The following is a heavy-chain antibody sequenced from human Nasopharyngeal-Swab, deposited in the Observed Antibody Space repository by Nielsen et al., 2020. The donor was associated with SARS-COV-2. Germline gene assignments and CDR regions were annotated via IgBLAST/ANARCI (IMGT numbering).Heavy chain of an antibody. CDR2: ISYDGSNK. D-gene: IGHD5-18*01. CDR1: GFSFSSYA. V-gene: IGHV3-30*04. CDR3: ARERYSYGSNWFDP. J-gene: IGHJ5*02. Sequence: GGSLRLSCAASGFSFSSYAMRWVRQGPGKGLEWVAVISYDGSNKYYADAVKGRFTISRDNSKNTLYLQMNSLSAEDTAVYYCARERYSYGSNWFDPWGKGTLVTVSS.